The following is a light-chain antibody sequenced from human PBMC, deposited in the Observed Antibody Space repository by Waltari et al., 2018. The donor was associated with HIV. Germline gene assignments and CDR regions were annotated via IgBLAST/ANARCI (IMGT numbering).Light chain of an antibody. J-gene: IGLJ2*01. CDR3: ATWDSGLSAVV. Sequence: QSVLTQPPSVSATPGQTVTISCSGSSSTIGHHYVFWYQQLPGTAPKLLIYDNNKRPSGIPDRFSGSKSGTSATLGITGLQTGDEADYYCATWDSGLSAVVFGGGTKLTVL. V-gene: IGLV1-51*01. CDR1: SSTIGHHY. CDR2: DNN.